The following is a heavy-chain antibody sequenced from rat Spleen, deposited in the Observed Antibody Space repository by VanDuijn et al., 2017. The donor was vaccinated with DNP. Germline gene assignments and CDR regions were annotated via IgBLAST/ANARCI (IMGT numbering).Heavy chain of an antibody. D-gene: IGHD1-1*01. CDR1: GFTFSDYA. V-gene: IGHV5S10*01. Sequence: EVQLVESGGGLVQPGNSLKLSCAASGFTFSDYAMAWVRQSPKKGLEWVATIIYDGSSTYYRDSVKGRFTISRDNAKSTLYLQMDSLRSEDTATYYCATHYYSGDYWGQGVMVTVSS. CDR2: IIYDGSST. CDR3: ATHYYSGDY. J-gene: IGHJ2*01.